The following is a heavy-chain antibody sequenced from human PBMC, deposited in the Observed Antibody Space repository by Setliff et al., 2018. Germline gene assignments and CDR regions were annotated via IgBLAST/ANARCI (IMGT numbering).Heavy chain of an antibody. V-gene: IGHV3-13*01. CDR1: GFTFSTYD. CDR2: IGPSGAT. J-gene: IGHJ3*02. Sequence: GGSLRLSCAASGFTFSTYDLHWVRQVPGKGLEWVSSIGPSGATFYTGSVKGRFTISRENAKNSLYLQMNSLRAGDTAVYHCARESAPHGVRGVGGFDIWGQGTMVTVSS. D-gene: IGHD1-26*01. CDR3: ARESAPHGVRGVGGFDI.